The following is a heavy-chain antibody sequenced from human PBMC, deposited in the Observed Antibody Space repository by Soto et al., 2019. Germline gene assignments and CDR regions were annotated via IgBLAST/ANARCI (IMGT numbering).Heavy chain of an antibody. Sequence: QLQLQESGPGLEKPSETLSLTCIISSGSITTSSYYWGWIRQPPGKGLEWIGSVYYLGNTYYNPSLKSRVTISVDTSKNQFSVYLRSVTAADTAVYYCARQSPTGDPDYWGLGTLVTVSS. J-gene: IGHJ4*02. CDR1: SGSITTSSYY. CDR2: VYYLGNT. D-gene: IGHD4-17*01. CDR3: ARQSPTGDPDY. V-gene: IGHV4-39*01.